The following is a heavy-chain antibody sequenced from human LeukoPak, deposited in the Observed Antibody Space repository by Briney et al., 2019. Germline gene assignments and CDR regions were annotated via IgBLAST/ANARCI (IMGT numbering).Heavy chain of an antibody. CDR1: GGSFSNYA. V-gene: IGHV1-69*13. Sequence: ASVKVSCKASGGSFSNYAFSWVRQAPGQGLEWMGGIIPIFGTANYAQKFQGRVTITADESTSTAYMELSSLRSEDTAVYYCARSPSYDFWSGVRDFDYWGQGTLVTVSS. D-gene: IGHD3/OR15-3a*01. CDR3: ARSPSYDFWSGVRDFDY. J-gene: IGHJ4*02. CDR2: IIPIFGTA.